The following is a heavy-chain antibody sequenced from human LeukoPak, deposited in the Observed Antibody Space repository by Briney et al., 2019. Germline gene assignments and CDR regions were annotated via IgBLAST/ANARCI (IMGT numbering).Heavy chain of an antibody. V-gene: IGHV4-34*01. CDR1: GGSISSYY. D-gene: IGHD1-26*01. CDR3: AKWDDSDYYYYYMDV. CDR2: INHSGST. J-gene: IGHJ6*03. Sequence: SETLSLTCTVSGGSISSYYWSWIRQPPGKGLEWIGEINHSGSTNYNPSLKSRVTISVDTSKNQFSLKLSSVTAADTAVYYCAKWDDSDYYYYYMDVWGKGTTVTISS.